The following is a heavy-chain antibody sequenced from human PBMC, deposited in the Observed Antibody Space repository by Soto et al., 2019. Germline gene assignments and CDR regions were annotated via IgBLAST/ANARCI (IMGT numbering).Heavy chain of an antibody. D-gene: IGHD1-7*01. V-gene: IGHV1-69*06. CDR3: AREGLTGTTGFYYYYYGMDV. J-gene: IGHJ6*02. CDR1: GGTFSSYA. Sequence: SVKVSCKASGGTFSSYAISWVRQAPGQGLEWMGGIIPIFGTANYAQKFQGRVTITADKSTSTAYMELSSLRSEDTAVYYCAREGLTGTTGFYYYYYGMDVWGQGTTVTVSS. CDR2: IIPIFGTA.